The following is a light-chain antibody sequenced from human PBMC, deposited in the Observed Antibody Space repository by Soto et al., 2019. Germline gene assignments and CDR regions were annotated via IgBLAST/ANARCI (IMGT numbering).Light chain of an antibody. CDR1: NIGSKS. CDR3: RGGDSSSDHPGV. Sequence: SYELTQPPSVSVAPGKTARITCGGNNIGSKSVHWYQQKPGQAPVLVIYYDSDRPSGIPERFSGSNSGNTATLTISRVEAGEGADFSCRGGDSSSDHPGVFGGGTKLPVL. J-gene: IGLJ3*02. V-gene: IGLV3-21*04. CDR2: YDS.